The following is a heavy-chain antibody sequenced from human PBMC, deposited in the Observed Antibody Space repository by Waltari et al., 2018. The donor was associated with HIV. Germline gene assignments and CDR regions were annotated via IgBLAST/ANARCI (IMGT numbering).Heavy chain of an antibody. J-gene: IGHJ4*02. D-gene: IGHD3-22*01. CDR3: ARDGHFYDSRPLDY. V-gene: IGHV3-30*04. CDR2: ISYGGRNK. Sequence: QVQLVESGGGVVQPGRSLSISCAASGFTFLPFAFHWVRPAPGKGLECVALISYGGRNKVYADSVKGRFTVSRDNSKNTLYLQMNSLRAEDTAVYYCARDGHFYDSRPLDYWGQGTLVTVSS. CDR1: GFTFLPFA.